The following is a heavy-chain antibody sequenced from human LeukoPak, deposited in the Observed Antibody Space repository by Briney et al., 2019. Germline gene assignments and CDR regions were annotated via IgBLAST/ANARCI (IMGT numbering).Heavy chain of an antibody. CDR1: GFTFSHYG. V-gene: IGHV3-30*02. CDR3: AKDASEI. Sequence: GGSLRLSCAVSGFTFSHYGMHWVRQAPGKGLEWVTFIRYDGTIKYYADSVKGRFTISRDNSKNTLFLQMNSLRAEDTAMHYCAKDASEIWGQGTMVTVSS. J-gene: IGHJ3*02. CDR2: IRYDGTIK. D-gene: IGHD1-14*01.